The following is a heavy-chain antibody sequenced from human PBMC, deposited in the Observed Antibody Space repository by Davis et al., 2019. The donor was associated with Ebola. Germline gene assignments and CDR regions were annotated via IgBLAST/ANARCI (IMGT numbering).Heavy chain of an antibody. J-gene: IGHJ4*02. V-gene: IGHV3-30*18. Sequence: GESLKISCAASGFTFSDYYMSWIRQAPVKGLEWVAVISYDGSNKYYADSVKGRFTISRDNSKNTLYLQMNSLRAEDTAVYYRAKNKMISIAAAGTGVSYFDYWGQGTLVTVSS. D-gene: IGHD6-13*01. CDR3: AKNKMISIAAAGTGVSYFDY. CDR2: ISYDGSNK. CDR1: GFTFSDYY.